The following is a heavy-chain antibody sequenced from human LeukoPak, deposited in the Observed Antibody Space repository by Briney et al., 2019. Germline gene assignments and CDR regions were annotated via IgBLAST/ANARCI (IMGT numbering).Heavy chain of an antibody. CDR1: GGSFSGYY. D-gene: IGHD3-22*01. CDR2: INHSGST. J-gene: IGHJ3*02. CDR3: ARGTEYYDSSGYYYGPVAFDI. Sequence: SETLSLTCAVYGGSFSGYYWSWIRQPPGKGLEWIGEINHSGSTYYNPSLKSRVTISVDTSKNQFSLKLSSVTAADTAVYYCARGTEYYDSSGYYYGPVAFDIWGQGTMVTVSS. V-gene: IGHV4-34*01.